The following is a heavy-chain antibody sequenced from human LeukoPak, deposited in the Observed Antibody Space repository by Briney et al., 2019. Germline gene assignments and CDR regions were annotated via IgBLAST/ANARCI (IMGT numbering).Heavy chain of an antibody. Sequence: GGSLRLSCVASGFTFKNFWMHWVRQAPGKGLVWVARISNDGSTRNYAASVTGRFTISSDNARSTLYLQMNSLRAEDTAVYYCATAYRGYWGQGTLITVS. V-gene: IGHV3-74*01. CDR2: ISNDGSTR. J-gene: IGHJ4*02. D-gene: IGHD1-26*01. CDR3: ATAYRGY. CDR1: GFTFKNFW.